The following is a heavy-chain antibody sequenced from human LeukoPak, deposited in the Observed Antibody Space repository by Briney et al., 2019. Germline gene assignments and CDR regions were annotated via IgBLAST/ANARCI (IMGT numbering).Heavy chain of an antibody. D-gene: IGHD2-15*01. CDR2: ISWNSGSI. Sequence: GGSLRLSCAGSGFTFDEHAMPWVRQAPGKGLEWVSGISWNSGSIAYADSVKGRFIISRDNAKNLLFLQMSSLRAADTALYYCVKGHCSSSSCFPNYYYYMDVWGTGTTVTVSS. CDR3: VKGHCSSSSCFPNYYYYMDV. J-gene: IGHJ6*03. CDR1: GFTFDEHA. V-gene: IGHV3-9*01.